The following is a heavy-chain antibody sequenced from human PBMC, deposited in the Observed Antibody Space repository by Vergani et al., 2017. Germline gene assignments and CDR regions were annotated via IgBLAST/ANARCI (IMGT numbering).Heavy chain of an antibody. Sequence: QVQLVESGGGVVQPGGSLRLSCAASGFTFSSYTISWVRQAPGQGLEWMGGIIPIFGTANYAQKFQGRVTITADESTSTAYMELSSLRSEDTAVYYCARDTIAAAAPSWGQGTLVTVSS. D-gene: IGHD6-13*01. V-gene: IGHV1-69*01. CDR3: ARDTIAAAAPS. CDR1: GFTFSSYT. J-gene: IGHJ5*02. CDR2: IIPIFGTA.